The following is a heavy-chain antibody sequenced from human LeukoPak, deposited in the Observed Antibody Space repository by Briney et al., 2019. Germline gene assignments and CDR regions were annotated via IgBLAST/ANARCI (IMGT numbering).Heavy chain of an antibody. CDR3: AARHYYYDSTLG. J-gene: IGHJ4*02. Sequence: SGGSLRLSCAASGFTFSSYSMNWVRQAPGKGLEWVSSISSSSSYIYYADSVKGRFTISRDNAKNTLYLQMNSLRAEDTAVYYCAARHYYYDSTLGWGQGTLVTVSS. CDR1: GFTFSSYS. V-gene: IGHV3-21*04. CDR2: ISSSSSYI. D-gene: IGHD3-22*01.